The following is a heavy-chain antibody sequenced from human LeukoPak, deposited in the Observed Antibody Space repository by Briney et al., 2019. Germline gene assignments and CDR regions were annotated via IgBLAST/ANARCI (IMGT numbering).Heavy chain of an antibody. CDR1: GGSISSGDYY. Sequence: SETLSLTCTVSGGSISSGDYYWSWIRQPPGKGLEWIGYIYYSGSTYYNPSLKSRVTISVDTSKNQFSLKLSSVTAADTAVYYCARELAPHAFDIWGQGTMVTVSS. CDR3: ARELAPHAFDI. V-gene: IGHV4-30-4*01. D-gene: IGHD5-12*01. CDR2: IYYSGST. J-gene: IGHJ3*02.